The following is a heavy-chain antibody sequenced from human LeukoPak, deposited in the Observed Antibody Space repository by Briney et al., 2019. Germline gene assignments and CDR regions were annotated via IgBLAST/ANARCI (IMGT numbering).Heavy chain of an antibody. J-gene: IGHJ4*02. Sequence: PGGSLRLSCAASGFTFSSYSMSWVRQAPGKGLEWVSSISSSSSYIYYADSVKGRFTISRDNAKNSLYLQMNSLRAEDTAVYYCARARYSSSWYNFWGQGTLVTVSS. CDR1: GFTFSSYS. CDR3: ARARYSSSWYNF. D-gene: IGHD6-13*01. CDR2: ISSSSSYI. V-gene: IGHV3-21*04.